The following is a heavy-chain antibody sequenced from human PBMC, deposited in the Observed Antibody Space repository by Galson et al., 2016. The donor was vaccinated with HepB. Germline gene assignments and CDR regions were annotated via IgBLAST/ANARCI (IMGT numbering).Heavy chain of an antibody. V-gene: IGHV1-69*06. CDR3: AKSAGYYGSGYYYAMDV. Sequence: SCKASGGTFSFYVISWVRQAPGQGLEWMGGIIPFLGTSNYAQRFQGRVMITADKSTSTAYMELSGLRSGDTAVYYCAKSAGYYGSGYYYAMDVWGQGTTVTVSS. CDR2: IIPFLGTS. J-gene: IGHJ6*02. CDR1: GGTFSFYV. D-gene: IGHD3-10*01.